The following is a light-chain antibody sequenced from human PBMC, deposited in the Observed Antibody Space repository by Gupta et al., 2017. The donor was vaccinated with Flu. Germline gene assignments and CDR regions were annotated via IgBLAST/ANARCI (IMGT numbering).Light chain of an antibody. CDR3: HQTNSFPMIP. CDR2: AAS. Sequence: DIQMTQSPSSVSASVGDRVTSTCRASQGISSWLAWYQQKPGKAPKLLIYAASSLQRGVPSRFSGSGYGKDLTLTISSRQQEDFAAYYCHQTNSFPMIPFGGGTKVEIK. J-gene: IGKJ4*01. V-gene: IGKV1-12*01. CDR1: QGISSW.